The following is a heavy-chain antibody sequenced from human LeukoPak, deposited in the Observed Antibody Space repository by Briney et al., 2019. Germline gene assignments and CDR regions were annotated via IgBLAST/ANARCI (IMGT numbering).Heavy chain of an antibody. J-gene: IGHJ4*02. CDR1: GGSISSGTYY. CDR3: ARERGYDGSGYYYDY. CDR2: IYTSGST. Sequence: NPSETLSLTCTVSGGSISSGTYYWSWIRQPAGKGLEWIGRIYTSGSTNYNSSLKSRVTISVDTSKNQFSLKLSSVTAADTAVYYCARERGYDGSGYYYDYWGQGTLVTVSS. V-gene: IGHV4-61*02. D-gene: IGHD3-22*01.